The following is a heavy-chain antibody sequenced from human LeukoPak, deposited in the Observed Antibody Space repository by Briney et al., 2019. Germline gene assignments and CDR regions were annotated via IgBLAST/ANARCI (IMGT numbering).Heavy chain of an antibody. Sequence: GGSLRLSCAASGFTFSNAWMSWVRQAPGKGLEWVGRIKRKTDGGTTDYAAPVKGRFTISRDDSKNTLYLQMNSLKTEDTAVYYCTRGGIVVVVAAHSFDPWGQGTLVTVSS. CDR1: GFTFSNAW. J-gene: IGHJ5*02. D-gene: IGHD2-15*01. CDR2: IKRKTDGGTT. CDR3: TRGGIVVVVAAHSFDP. V-gene: IGHV3-15*01.